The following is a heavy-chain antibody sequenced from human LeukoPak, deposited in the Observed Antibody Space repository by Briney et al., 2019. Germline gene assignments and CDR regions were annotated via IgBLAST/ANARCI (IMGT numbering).Heavy chain of an antibody. Sequence: SETLSLTCTVSGGSISSYYWSWIRQPPGKGLEWIGYIFHSGSTNYNPSLKSRVTVSVDTSKNQFSLKLSSVNAADTAVYYCAREASSGWHIDYWGQGTLVTVSS. J-gene: IGHJ4*02. D-gene: IGHD6-19*01. CDR3: AREASSGWHIDY. CDR2: IFHSGST. V-gene: IGHV4-59*01. CDR1: GGSISSYY.